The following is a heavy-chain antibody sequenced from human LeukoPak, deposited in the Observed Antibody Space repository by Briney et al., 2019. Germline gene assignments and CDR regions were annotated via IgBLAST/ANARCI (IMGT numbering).Heavy chain of an antibody. CDR2: IYYSGST. D-gene: IGHD3-16*01. V-gene: IGHV4-59*11. Sequence: SETLSLTCTVSGGSISSHYWSWIRQPPGKGLEWIGYIYYSGSTNHNPSLKSRVTISVDTSKNQFSLKLSSVTAADTAVYYCARGSKGFAASWGQGTLVTVSS. CDR3: ARGSKGFAAS. J-gene: IGHJ5*02. CDR1: GGSISSHY.